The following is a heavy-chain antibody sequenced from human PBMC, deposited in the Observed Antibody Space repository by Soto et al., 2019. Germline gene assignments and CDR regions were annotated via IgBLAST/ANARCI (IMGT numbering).Heavy chain of an antibody. CDR3: ATQMYYYDSSGYYYGPAFDI. CDR2: IYPGDSDT. CDR1: GYSFTSYW. J-gene: IGHJ3*02. V-gene: IGHV5-51*01. Sequence: GESLKISCKGSGYSFTSYWIGWVRQMPGKGLEWMGIIYPGDSDTRYSPSFQGQVTISADKSISTAYLQWSSLKASDTAMYYCATQMYYYDSSGYYYGPAFDIWGQGTMVTVSS. D-gene: IGHD3-22*01.